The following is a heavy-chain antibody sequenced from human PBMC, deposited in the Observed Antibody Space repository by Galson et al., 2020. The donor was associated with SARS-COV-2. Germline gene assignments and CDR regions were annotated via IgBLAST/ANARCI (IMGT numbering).Heavy chain of an antibody. CDR3: ATRGYSYGLLN. V-gene: IGHV4-34*01. CDR2: INHSGST. J-gene: IGHJ4*02. Sequence: SETLSLTCAVYGGSFSGYYWSWIRQPPGKGLEWIGEINHSGSTNYNPSLKSRVTISVDTSKNQFSLKLSSVTAADTAVYYCATRGYSYGLLNWGQGTLVTVSS. CDR1: GGSFSGYY. D-gene: IGHD5-18*01.